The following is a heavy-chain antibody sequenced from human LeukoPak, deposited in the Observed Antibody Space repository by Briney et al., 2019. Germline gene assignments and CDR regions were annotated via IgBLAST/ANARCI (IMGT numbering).Heavy chain of an antibody. CDR3: ATSRGGSSWYRDYFDY. D-gene: IGHD6-13*01. CDR1: GGSISSSSYY. Sequence: SETLSLTCTVSGGSISSSSYYWGWIRQPPGKGLEWIGSIYYSGSTYYNPSLKCRVTISVDTSKNQFSLKLSSVTAADTAVYYCATSRGGSSWYRDYFDYWGQGTLVTVSS. V-gene: IGHV4-39*01. J-gene: IGHJ4*02. CDR2: IYYSGST.